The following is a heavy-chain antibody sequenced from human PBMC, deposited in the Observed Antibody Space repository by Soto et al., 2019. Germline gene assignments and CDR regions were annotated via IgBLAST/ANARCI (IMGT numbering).Heavy chain of an antibody. CDR3: AKDDIAADGIHYYYGMDV. CDR1: GFTFDDYA. D-gene: IGHD6-13*01. V-gene: IGHV3-9*01. CDR2: ISWNSGSI. Sequence: ELQLVESGGGLVQPGRSLRLSCAASGFTFDDYAMHWVRQAPGKGLEWVSGISWNSGSIGYADSVKGRFTISRDNAMNSLYLQMNSLRAEDTALYYGAKDDIAADGIHYYYGMDVWGQGTTVTVSS. J-gene: IGHJ6*02.